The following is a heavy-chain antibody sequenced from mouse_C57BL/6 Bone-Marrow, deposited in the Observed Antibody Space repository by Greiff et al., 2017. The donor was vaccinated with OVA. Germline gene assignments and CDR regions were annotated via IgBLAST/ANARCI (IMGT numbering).Heavy chain of an antibody. J-gene: IGHJ4*01. CDR2: IDPETGCT. CDR1: GYTFTDYE. V-gene: IGHV1-15*01. D-gene: IGHD2-5*01. CDR3: TRGYSNYYAMDY. Sequence: VKVVESGAELVRPGASVTLSCKASGYTFTDYEMHWVKQTPVHGLEWIGAIDPETGCTAYNQKFKGKAILTADKSSSTAYMELRSLTSEDSAVYYCTRGYSNYYAMDYWGQGTSVTVSS.